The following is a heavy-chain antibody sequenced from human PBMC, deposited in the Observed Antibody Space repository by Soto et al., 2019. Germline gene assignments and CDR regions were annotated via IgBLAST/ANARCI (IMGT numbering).Heavy chain of an antibody. CDR2: ISVPDGST. Sequence: EVQLLESGGGLVQPGGSLRLSCAASGFTFSNYAMSWVRQAPGKGLDWVSTISVPDGSTYYADSVKGRFTISRDNSKNTLYLQMNSLRAEDTAIYYCAKRSFSPYCVGGSCYSPCDYWGQGTLVTVSS. D-gene: IGHD2-15*01. J-gene: IGHJ4*02. V-gene: IGHV3-23*01. CDR3: AKRSFSPYCVGGSCYSPCDY. CDR1: GFTFSNYA.